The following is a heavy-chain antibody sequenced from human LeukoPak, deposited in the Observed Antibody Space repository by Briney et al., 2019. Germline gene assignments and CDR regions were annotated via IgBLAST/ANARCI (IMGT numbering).Heavy chain of an antibody. J-gene: IGHJ5*02. CDR2: IRSKAYGGTT. Sequence: GRSLRLSCAASGFTFSSYGMHWVRQAPGKGLEWVGFIRSKAYGGTTEYAASVKGRFTISRDDSKSIAYLQMNSLKTEDTAVYYCTRNQYYDILTGYYGLGWFDPWGQGTLVTVSS. D-gene: IGHD3-9*01. V-gene: IGHV3-49*04. CDR3: TRNQYYDILTGYYGLGWFDP. CDR1: GFTFSSYG.